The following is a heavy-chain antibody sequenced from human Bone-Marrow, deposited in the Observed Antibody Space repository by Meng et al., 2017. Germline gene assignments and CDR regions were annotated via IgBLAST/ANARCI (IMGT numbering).Heavy chain of an antibody. CDR2: IYYTGTT. J-gene: IGHJ4*02. CDR3: ARTPGYSYGQIDS. V-gene: IGHV4-61*01. Sequence: QWHLQRSGPGLVRPSETLSLTCTVSGGSVYSGSYYWSWIRQTPGKGLEWIGYIYYTGTTKYNPSLKSRVTISVDTSKNQFSLNLSSVTAADTALYYCARTPGYSYGQIDSWGQGTLVTVSS. D-gene: IGHD5-18*01. CDR1: GGSVYSGSYY.